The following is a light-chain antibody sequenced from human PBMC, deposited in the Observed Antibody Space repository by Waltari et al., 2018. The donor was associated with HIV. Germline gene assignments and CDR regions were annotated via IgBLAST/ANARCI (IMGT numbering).Light chain of an antibody. V-gene: IGKV3-20*01. J-gene: IGKJ4*01. CDR3: QQYVNSLT. Sequence: EIVLTQSPDTLFLSPGERATVSCKASQTLTGNFLSWYQRKPGQATTLLIDGASSRATDIPDRFSGSGSGTDFTLTISRLEPEDFALYYCQQYVNSLTFGGGTKVEIK. CDR1: QTLTGNF. CDR2: GAS.